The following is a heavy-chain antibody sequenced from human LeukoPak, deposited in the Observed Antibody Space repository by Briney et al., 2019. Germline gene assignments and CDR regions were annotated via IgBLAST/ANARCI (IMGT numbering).Heavy chain of an antibody. V-gene: IGHV1-24*01. D-gene: IGHD3-10*01. CDR3: ATARITMVRGEHMGYYFDY. CDR2: FDPEDGET. CDR1: GYTLTELS. Sequence: ASVKVSCKVSGYTLTELSMHWVRQAPGKGLEWMGGFDPEDGETIYAQKFRGRVTMTEDTSTDTAYMELSSLRSEDTAVYYCATARITMVRGEHMGYYFDYWGQGTLVTVSS. J-gene: IGHJ4*02.